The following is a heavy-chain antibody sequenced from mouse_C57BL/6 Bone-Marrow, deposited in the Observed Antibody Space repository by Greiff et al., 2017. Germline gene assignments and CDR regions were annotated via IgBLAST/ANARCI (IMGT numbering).Heavy chain of an antibody. J-gene: IGHJ1*03. CDR1: GYTFTDHI. D-gene: IGHD1-1*01. Sequence: VQLQESGAELASPGASVTLSCKASGYTFTDHIMNWVKKRPGQGLEWIGRIYPVSGETNYNQKFMGKDTFSVDRSSSTVYMVLNSLTYEDPAGYYCGRDYYYGSSYLYWYFEVWGTGTTVTVSS. V-gene: IGHV1-11*01. CDR3: GRDYYYGSSYLYWYFEV. CDR2: IYPVSGET.